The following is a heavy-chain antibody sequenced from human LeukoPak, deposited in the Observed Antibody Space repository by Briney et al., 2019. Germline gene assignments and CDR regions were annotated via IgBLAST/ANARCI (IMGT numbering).Heavy chain of an antibody. Sequence: GSLRLSCAASGFTFSSYGMHWVRQAPGKGLEWVAFIRYDGSNKYYADSVKGRFTISRDNSKNTLYLQMNSLRAEDTAVYYCAKAVGTGELRYFDWLLDYWGQGTLVTVSS. J-gene: IGHJ4*02. D-gene: IGHD3-9*01. CDR3: AKAVGTGELRYFDWLLDY. CDR1: GFTFSSYG. V-gene: IGHV3-30*02. CDR2: IRYDGSNK.